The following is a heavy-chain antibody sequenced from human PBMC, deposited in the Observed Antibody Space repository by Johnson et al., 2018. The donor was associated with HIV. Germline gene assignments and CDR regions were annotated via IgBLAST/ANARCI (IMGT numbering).Heavy chain of an antibody. Sequence: QVQLVESGGGVVQPGRSLRLSCAASGFTLSSYGMHWVRQAPGKGLEWVAVISYDGNNKHYGDSVKGRFTISRDNSKNTLYLQMNSLRAEDTALYSCARDVPRALVRAYLDAFDIWGQGTMVTVSS. V-gene: IGHV3-30*03. CDR3: ARDVPRALVRAYLDAFDI. CDR2: ISYDGNNK. J-gene: IGHJ3*02. CDR1: GFTLSSYG. D-gene: IGHD4-23*01.